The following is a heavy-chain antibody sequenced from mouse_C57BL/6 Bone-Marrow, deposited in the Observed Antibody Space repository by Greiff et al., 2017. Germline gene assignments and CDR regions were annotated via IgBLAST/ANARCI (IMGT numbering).Heavy chain of an antibody. Sequence: EVQGVESGGGLVKPGGSLKLSCAASGFTFSSYAMSWVRQTPEKRLEWVATISDGGSYTSYPDNVTGRFTISRDNAKNNLYLQMSHLKSEDTAMYYCAREGATVVAWDFDYWGQGTTLTVSS. CDR2: ISDGGSYT. V-gene: IGHV5-4*01. CDR1: GFTFSSYA. CDR3: AREGATVVAWDFDY. J-gene: IGHJ2*01. D-gene: IGHD1-1*01.